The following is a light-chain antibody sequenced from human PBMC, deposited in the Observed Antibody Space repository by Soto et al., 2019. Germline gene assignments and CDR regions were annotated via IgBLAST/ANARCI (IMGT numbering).Light chain of an antibody. CDR1: QSVRRY. CDR3: QQRSDWWS. V-gene: IGKV3-11*01. J-gene: IGKJ1*01. CDR2: DAS. Sequence: EVVLTQSPATLSLSPGEGATLSCRASQSVRRYLAWYQHKPGQAPRLLIYDASKRATGIPARFSGSGSGTDFTLTIRSLEPEDFAVDYCQQRSDWWSFGQGTKLDIK.